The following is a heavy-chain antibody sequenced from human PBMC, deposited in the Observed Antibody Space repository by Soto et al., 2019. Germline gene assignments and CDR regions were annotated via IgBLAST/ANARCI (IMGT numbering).Heavy chain of an antibody. CDR1: GGSISSGGYS. Sequence: SETLSLTCAVSGGSISSGGYSWSWIRQPPGKGLEWIGYIYHSGSTYYNPSLKSRVTISVDRSKNQFSLKLSSVTAADTAVYYCARYSSGCVDYWGQGTLVTVSS. CDR3: ARYSSGCVDY. D-gene: IGHD6-19*01. CDR2: IYHSGST. J-gene: IGHJ4*02. V-gene: IGHV4-30-2*01.